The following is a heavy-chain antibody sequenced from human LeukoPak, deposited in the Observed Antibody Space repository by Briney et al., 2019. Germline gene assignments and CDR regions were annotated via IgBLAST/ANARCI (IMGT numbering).Heavy chain of an antibody. J-gene: IGHJ4*02. V-gene: IGHV4-39*07. CDR2: IYYSGST. CDR3: ARDTYYYDSSGYPVGYFDY. CDR1: GGSISSSSYY. Sequence: SETLSLTCTVSGGSISSSSYYWGWIRQPPGKGLEWIGSIYYSGSTYYNPSLKSRVTISVDTSKNQFSLRLSSVTAADTAVYYCARDTYYYDSSGYPVGYFDYWGQGTLVTVSS. D-gene: IGHD3-22*01.